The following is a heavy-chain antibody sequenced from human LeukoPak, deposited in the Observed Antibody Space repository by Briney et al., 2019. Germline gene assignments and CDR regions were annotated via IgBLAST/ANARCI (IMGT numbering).Heavy chain of an antibody. Sequence: GASLRLPCAASGFTFSSYAMCWVRQAPGKGLQWVSSITSSGDNTYYADSVNGRFTISRDNTKNTLHLQVNSLRAEDTAVYYCVRGSRGSYDTWGQGILVTVSS. CDR2: ITSSGDNT. CDR3: VRGSRGSYDT. V-gene: IGHV3-23*01. CDR1: GFTFSSYA. J-gene: IGHJ5*02. D-gene: IGHD2-15*01.